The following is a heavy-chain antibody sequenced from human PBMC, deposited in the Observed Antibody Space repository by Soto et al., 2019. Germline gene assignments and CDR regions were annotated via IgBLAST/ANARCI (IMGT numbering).Heavy chain of an antibody. CDR3: AKVVVAATQYYYYYYMDV. D-gene: IGHD2-15*01. J-gene: IGHJ6*03. CDR2: INHSGST. CDR1: GGSFSGYY. V-gene: IGHV4-34*01. Sequence: SETLSLTCAVYGGSFSGYYWSWIRQPPGKGLEWIGEINHSGSTNYNPSLKSRVTISVDTSKNQFSLKLSSVTAADTAVYYCAKVVVAATQYYYYYYMDVWGKGTTVTVSS.